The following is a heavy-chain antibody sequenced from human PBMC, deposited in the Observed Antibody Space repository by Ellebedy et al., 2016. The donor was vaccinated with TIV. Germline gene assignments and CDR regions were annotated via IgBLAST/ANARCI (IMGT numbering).Heavy chain of an antibody. CDR3: AKDRYGYGSGSYNDY. Sequence: GESLKISXAASGFTFDDYGMSWVRQAPGKGLEWVAVISYDGSNKYYADSVKGRFTISRDNSKNTLYLQMNSLRAEDTAVYYCAKDRYGYGSGSYNDYWGQGTLVTVSS. J-gene: IGHJ4*02. D-gene: IGHD3-10*01. CDR1: GFTFDDYG. CDR2: ISYDGSNK. V-gene: IGHV3-30*18.